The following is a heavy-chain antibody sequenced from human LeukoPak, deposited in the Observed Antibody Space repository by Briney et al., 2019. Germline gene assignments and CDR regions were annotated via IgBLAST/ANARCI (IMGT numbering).Heavy chain of an antibody. CDR2: IYPGDSDT. CDR3: ARPMSGHYSSLDY. J-gene: IGHJ4*02. Sequence: GESLKISCKGSGYGFTSHWIGWVRQMPGKGLEWMGIIYPGDSDTRYSPSFQGQVTITVDKSINTAYLQWSSLKASDTAIYYSARPMSGHYSSLDYWGQGTLVTVSS. D-gene: IGHD1-26*01. CDR1: GYGFTSHW. V-gene: IGHV5-51*01.